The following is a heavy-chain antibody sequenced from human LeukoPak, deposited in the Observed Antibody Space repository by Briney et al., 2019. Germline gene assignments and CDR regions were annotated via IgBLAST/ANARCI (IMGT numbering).Heavy chain of an antibody. CDR1: GFTFSSYE. CDR2: ISSSGSTT. D-gene: IGHD5-24*01. Sequence: GGSLRLSCAASGFTFSSYEMNWVRQAPGKGLEWVSYISSSGSTTYYADSVKGRFTISRDNAKNSLYLQMNSLRAEDTAVYYCARDLVTGGYNTFDYWGQGTLVTVSS. CDR3: ARDLVTGGYNTFDY. J-gene: IGHJ4*02. V-gene: IGHV3-48*03.